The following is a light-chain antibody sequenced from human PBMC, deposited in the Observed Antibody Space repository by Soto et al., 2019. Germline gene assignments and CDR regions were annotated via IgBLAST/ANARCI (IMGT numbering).Light chain of an antibody. CDR3: QQYNSFSLIT. Sequence: ITMTQSPSTLSASVGDTVTITCRASQSISRWLAWYQQKPGKAPKILISDASILENGVPSRFSGTGSGTEFTLTISNLQPGDFATYFCQQYNSFSLITFGQGTRLEIK. CDR2: DAS. V-gene: IGKV1-5*01. CDR1: QSISRW. J-gene: IGKJ5*01.